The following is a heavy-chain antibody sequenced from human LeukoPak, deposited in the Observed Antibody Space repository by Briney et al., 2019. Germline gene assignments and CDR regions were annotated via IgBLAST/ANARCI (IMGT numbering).Heavy chain of an antibody. CDR1: GYSFTSYW. CDR3: ARTETYYGSGSYFDAFDI. J-gene: IGHJ3*02. Sequence: GESLKISCKGSGYSFTSYWIGWVRQMPGKGLEWMGIIYPGDSDTRDSPSFQGQVTISADKSITTAYLQWSSLKASDTAMYYCARTETYYGSGSYFDAFDIWGQGTMVTVSS. CDR2: IYPGDSDT. D-gene: IGHD3-10*01. V-gene: IGHV5-51*01.